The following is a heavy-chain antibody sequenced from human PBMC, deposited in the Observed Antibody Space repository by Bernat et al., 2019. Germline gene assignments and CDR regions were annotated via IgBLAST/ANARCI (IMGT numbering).Heavy chain of an antibody. V-gene: IGHV3-7*04. J-gene: IGHJ5*02. CDR2: IKQDGSEK. CDR3: AREVVRGVIGWFDP. Sequence: EVQLVESGGGLVQPGGSLRLSCAASGFTFSSYWMSWVRQAPGQGLEWVANIKQDGSEKYYVDSVKGRFTISRDGAKNSLYLQLNSLRAGDAAVYYCAREVVRGVIGWFDPWGEGTLVTVSS. CDR1: GFTFSSYW. D-gene: IGHD3-10*01.